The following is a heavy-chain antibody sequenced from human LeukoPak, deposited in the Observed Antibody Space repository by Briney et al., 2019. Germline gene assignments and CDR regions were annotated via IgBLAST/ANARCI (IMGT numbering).Heavy chain of an antibody. CDR2: IGGSGGST. J-gene: IGHJ4*02. V-gene: IGHV3-23*01. CDR3: AKADGYDILTGYYTPRLFDY. Sequence: GGSLRLSCVVSGFTFNRCWMSWVRQAPGKGLEWVSAIGGSGGSTYYADSVKGRFTISRDNSKNTLYLQMNSLRAEDTAVYYCAKADGYDILTGYYTPRLFDYWGQGTLVTVSS. CDR1: GFTFNRCW. D-gene: IGHD3-9*01.